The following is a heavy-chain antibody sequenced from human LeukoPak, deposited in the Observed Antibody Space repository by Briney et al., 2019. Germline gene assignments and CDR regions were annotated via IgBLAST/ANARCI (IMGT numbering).Heavy chain of an antibody. Sequence: GGSLRLSCAASGFTFSSYGMHWVRQAPGKGLEWVSYISSSGSTIYYADSVKGRFTISRDNAKNSLYLQMNSLRAEDTAVYYCASGYYDSSGYSQFDYWGQGTLVTVSS. CDR2: ISSSGSTI. V-gene: IGHV3-48*04. D-gene: IGHD3-22*01. CDR3: ASGYYDSSGYSQFDY. CDR1: GFTFSSYG. J-gene: IGHJ4*02.